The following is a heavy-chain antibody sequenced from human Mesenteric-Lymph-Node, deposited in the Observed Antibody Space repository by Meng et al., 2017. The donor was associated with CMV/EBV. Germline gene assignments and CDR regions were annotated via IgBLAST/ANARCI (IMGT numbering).Heavy chain of an antibody. D-gene: IGHD6-13*01. Sequence: GGSLRLSCAASGFTFGSSAMTWVRQAPGKGLEWVSSTSADADVTYYADSVKGRFTISRDNSKNTVHLQMNSLRAEDTAVYYCAKGQQLVPDYWGQGTLVTVSS. CDR1: GFTFGSSA. V-gene: IGHV3-23*01. CDR3: AKGQQLVPDY. CDR2: TSADADVT. J-gene: IGHJ4*02.